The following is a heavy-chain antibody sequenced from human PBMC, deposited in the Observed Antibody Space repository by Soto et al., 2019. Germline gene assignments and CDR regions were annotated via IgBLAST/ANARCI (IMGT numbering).Heavy chain of an antibody. CDR2: FSGNSDNT. CDR3: AKRRRKSSSNWFDY. V-gene: IGHV3-23*01. D-gene: IGHD6-13*01. CDR1: GFTFSSYA. J-gene: IGHJ4*02. Sequence: EVQLLESGGGLVQPGGSLRLSCAASGFTFSSYAMSWVRQAPGKGLEWVATFSGNSDNTYYPDSVKGRFTISRDNSKNTLFLQMNSLRAEDTAVYFCAKRRRKSSSNWFDYWGQGTLVTASS.